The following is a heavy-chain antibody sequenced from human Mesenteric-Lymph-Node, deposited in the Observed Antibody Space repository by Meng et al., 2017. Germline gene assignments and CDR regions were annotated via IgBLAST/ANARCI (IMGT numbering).Heavy chain of an antibody. V-gene: IGHV3-48*03. CDR1: GFKFSRYE. CDR3: ARLMDSYGYFEAFDI. D-gene: IGHD5-18*01. CDR2: ISSSGSTI. J-gene: IGHJ3*02. Sequence: GESLKISCAASGFKFSRYEMSWVRQAPGKGLEWVSYISSSGSTIYYADSVKGRFTISRDNAKNSLYLQMNSLRAEDTAVYYCARLMDSYGYFEAFDIWGQGTMVTVSS.